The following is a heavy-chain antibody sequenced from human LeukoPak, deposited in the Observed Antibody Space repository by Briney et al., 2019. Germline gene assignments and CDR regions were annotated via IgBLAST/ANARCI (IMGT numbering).Heavy chain of an antibody. V-gene: IGHV6-1*01. CDR2: TYYRSKWYN. CDR3: ARTTGHFDY. Sequence: SQTLSLTCAISGDSVSSKSAAWNWIRQSPSRGLEWLGRTYYRSKWYNDYAASVKRRITINPDTSKNQFSLQLNSAAPEDMAVYYCARTTGHFDYWGQGTPVTVSS. CDR1: GDSVSSKSAA. J-gene: IGHJ4*02. D-gene: IGHD2-8*02.